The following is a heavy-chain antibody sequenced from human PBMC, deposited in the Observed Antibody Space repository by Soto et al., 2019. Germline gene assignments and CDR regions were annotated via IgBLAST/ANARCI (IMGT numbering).Heavy chain of an antibody. CDR3: ANAHGGRDWYFGL. D-gene: IGHD6-25*01. CDR1: GFTFRSYA. V-gene: IGHV3-23*01. J-gene: IGHJ2*01. CDR2: ISGSGIST. Sequence: DVQLLESGGGLVQPGGSLRLSCAASGFTFRSYAMSWVRQAPGKGLEWVSGISGSGISTHYADSVKGRFTVSRDNSKNTLYLQMISLSARKTASYYCANAHGGRDWYFGLWGRGAVVNVSS.